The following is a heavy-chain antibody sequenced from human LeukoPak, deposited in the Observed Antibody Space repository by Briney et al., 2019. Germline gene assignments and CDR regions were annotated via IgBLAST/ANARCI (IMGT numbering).Heavy chain of an antibody. J-gene: IGHJ6*03. Sequence: GGSLRLSCAASGFSFSSYWMYWVRHGPGKGLVWVSRINTDGSTTHYADSVKGRFTISRDNAKNTLYMQMRSLRAEDTAVYYCARDVGSSSVMNLWGEGTTVTVSS. CDR1: GFSFSSYW. CDR2: INTDGSTT. CDR3: ARDVGSSSVMNL. V-gene: IGHV3-74*01. D-gene: IGHD6-6*01.